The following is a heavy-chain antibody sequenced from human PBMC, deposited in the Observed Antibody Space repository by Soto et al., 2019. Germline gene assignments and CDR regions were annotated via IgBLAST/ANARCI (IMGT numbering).Heavy chain of an antibody. Sequence: ASVKVSCKASGYTFTSYYMHWVRQAPGQGLEWMGIINPSGGSTSYAQKFQGRVTMTRDTSTSTVYMELSSLRSEDTAVYYCAREIVVVAATSDYYYGMDVWGQGTTVTVSS. CDR3: AREIVVVAATSDYYYGMDV. CDR1: GYTFTSYY. V-gene: IGHV1-46*01. D-gene: IGHD2-15*01. CDR2: INPSGGST. J-gene: IGHJ6*02.